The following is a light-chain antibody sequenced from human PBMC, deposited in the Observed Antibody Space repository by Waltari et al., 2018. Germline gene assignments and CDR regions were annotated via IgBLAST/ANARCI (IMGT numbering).Light chain of an antibody. CDR1: KSISTY. Sequence: IKMTQSPSSLSASVGDRVTITCRASKSISTYLNWYQQRPGKAPKLLIYAASSLQSGVPSRFSGSGSGTDFTLTISSLQPEDFATFYCQQSYSIPYTFGQGTNLEIK. CDR2: AAS. V-gene: IGKV1-39*01. CDR3: QQSYSIPYT. J-gene: IGKJ2*01.